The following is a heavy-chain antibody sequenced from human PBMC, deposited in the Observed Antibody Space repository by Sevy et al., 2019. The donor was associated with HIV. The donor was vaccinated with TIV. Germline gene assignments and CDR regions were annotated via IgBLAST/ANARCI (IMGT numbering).Heavy chain of an antibody. CDR2: INGIDVTT. J-gene: IGHJ6*02. Sequence: GGSLRLSCAASGFTFSSYAMNWVRQAPGKGLEWVSFINGIDVTTYYADSVKGRFTISRDNSRNTLYVQMNSLRAEDTAVYYCTKDVSHDDFGNDGMDVWGQGTTVTVSS. D-gene: IGHD3-3*01. V-gene: IGHV3-23*01. CDR3: TKDVSHDDFGNDGMDV. CDR1: GFTFSSYA.